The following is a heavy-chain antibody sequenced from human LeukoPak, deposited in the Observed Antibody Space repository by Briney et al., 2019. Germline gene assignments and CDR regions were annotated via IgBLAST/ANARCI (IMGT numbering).Heavy chain of an antibody. CDR3: AQGWDLNS. CDR2: TFYRSKWYF. V-gene: IGHV6-1*01. Sequence: SQTLSLTCAISGDSVSSNNVAWNWIRQSPSRGLEWLGRTFYRSKWYFDYAESVKSRITTYPDTSKNQFSLQLKSVTPEDTAVYYCAQGWDLNSWGQGTLVTVSS. CDR1: GDSVSSNNVA. J-gene: IGHJ4*02. D-gene: IGHD1-26*01.